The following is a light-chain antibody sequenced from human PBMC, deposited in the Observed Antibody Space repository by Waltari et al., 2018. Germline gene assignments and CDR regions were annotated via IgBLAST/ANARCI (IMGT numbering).Light chain of an antibody. V-gene: IGKV3-11*01. J-gene: IGKJ2*01. CDR1: QIVGTY. Sequence: EIVLTQSPATLSLSPGETATLPCRASQIVGTYLAWYQQKPGQAPRLLIYDASNRAAGIPARFRGSGSGTDFTLTISSLEAEDFAVYYCQQRSNWTPHTFGQGARLEIK. CDR3: QQRSNWTPHT. CDR2: DAS.